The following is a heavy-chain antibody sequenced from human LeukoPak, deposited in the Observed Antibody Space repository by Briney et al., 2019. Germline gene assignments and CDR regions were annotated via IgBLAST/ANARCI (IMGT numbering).Heavy chain of an antibody. D-gene: IGHD3-3*01. Sequence: GGSLRLSCAASGFTFSSYSMNWVRQAPGKELEWVSSISSSSSYIYYADSVKGRFTISRDNAKNSLYLQMNSLRAEDTAVYYCARSTYYDFWSGPFDYWGQGTLVTVSS. J-gene: IGHJ4*02. CDR3: ARSTYYDFWSGPFDY. V-gene: IGHV3-21*01. CDR2: ISSSSSYI. CDR1: GFTFSSYS.